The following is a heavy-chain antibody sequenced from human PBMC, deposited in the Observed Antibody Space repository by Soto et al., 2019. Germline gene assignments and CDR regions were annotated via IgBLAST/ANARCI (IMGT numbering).Heavy chain of an antibody. CDR3: ARGATTVTTWEFDY. CDR1: GYTFTSYA. Sequence: QVQLVQSGAEVKKPGASVQVSCKASGYTFTSYAMHWVRQAPGQRLEWMGRINAGNGNTKYSQKFQGRVTITRDTSASTAYMELGSLRSEDTAVYYCARGATTVTTWEFDYWGQGTLVTVSS. D-gene: IGHD4-17*01. V-gene: IGHV1-3*01. J-gene: IGHJ4*02. CDR2: INAGNGNT.